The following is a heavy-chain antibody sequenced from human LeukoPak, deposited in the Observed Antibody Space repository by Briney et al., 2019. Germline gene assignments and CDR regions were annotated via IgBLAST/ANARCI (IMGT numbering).Heavy chain of an antibody. D-gene: IGHD3-10*01. CDR1: GFTFSSYA. J-gene: IGHJ3*02. V-gene: IGHV3-64D*06. CDR3: HWATSRVRRALTRDAFDI. Sequence: GGSLRLSCSASGFTFSSYAMHWVRQAPGKGLEYVSAISSNGGSTYYADSVKGRFTISRDNSKNTLYLQMSSLRAEDTAVYYCHWATSRVRRALTRDAFDIWGQGTMVTVSS. CDR2: ISSNGGST.